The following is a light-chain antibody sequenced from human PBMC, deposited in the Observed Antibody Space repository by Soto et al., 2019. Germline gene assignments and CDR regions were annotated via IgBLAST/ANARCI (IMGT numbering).Light chain of an antibody. CDR1: QSISSY. Sequence: DIQMTQSPSTLSASVGDRVTIACRASQSISSYLAWYQRTPGKAPKLLIYDASNLETGVPSRFSGSGSGTEFTLTISSLQPDDFATYYYQQYSSYPLTFGGGTKV. J-gene: IGKJ4*01. V-gene: IGKV1-5*01. CDR2: DAS. CDR3: QQYSSYPLT.